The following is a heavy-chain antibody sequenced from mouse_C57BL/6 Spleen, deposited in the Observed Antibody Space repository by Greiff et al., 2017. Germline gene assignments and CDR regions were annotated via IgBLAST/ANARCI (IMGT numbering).Heavy chain of an antibody. CDR2: INPSSGYT. CDR1: GYTFTSYW. D-gene: IGHD1-1*01. CDR3: ARGTTVVAEYFDV. Sequence: QVQLQQSGAELAKPGASVKLSCKASGYTFTSYWMHWVKQRPGQGLEWIGYINPSSGYTKYNQKFKDKATLTADKSSSTAYMQLSSLTYEDSAVYYCARGTTVVAEYFDVGGTGTTVTVSS. V-gene: IGHV1-7*01. J-gene: IGHJ1*03.